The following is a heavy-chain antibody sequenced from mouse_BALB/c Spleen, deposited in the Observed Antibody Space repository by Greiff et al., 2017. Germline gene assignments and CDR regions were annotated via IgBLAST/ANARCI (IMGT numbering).Heavy chain of an antibody. Sequence: EVQLQQSGPGLVKPSQSLSLTCTVTGYSITSDYAWNWIRQFPGNKLEWMGYISYSGSTSYNPSLKSRISITRDTSKNQFFLQLNSVTTEDTATYYCARHYGYDVGFAYWGQGTLVTVSA. J-gene: IGHJ3*01. CDR1: GYSITSDYA. CDR2: ISYSGST. CDR3: ARHYGYDVGFAY. V-gene: IGHV3-2*02. D-gene: IGHD2-2*01.